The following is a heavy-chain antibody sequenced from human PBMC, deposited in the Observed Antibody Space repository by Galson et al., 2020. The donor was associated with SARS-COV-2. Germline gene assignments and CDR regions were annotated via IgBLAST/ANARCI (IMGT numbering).Heavy chain of an antibody. Sequence: GESLKISCKVSGYTLTELSMHWVRQAPGKGLEWMGGFDPEDGETIYAQKFQGRVTMTEDTSTDTAYMELSSLRSEDTAVYYCATAPAVAGTGWFDPWGQGTLVTVSS. D-gene: IGHD6-19*01. J-gene: IGHJ5*02. CDR2: FDPEDGET. CDR3: ATAPAVAGTGWFDP. V-gene: IGHV1-24*01. CDR1: GYTLTELS.